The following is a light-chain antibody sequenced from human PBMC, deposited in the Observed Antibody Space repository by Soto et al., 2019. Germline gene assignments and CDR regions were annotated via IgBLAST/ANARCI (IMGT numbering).Light chain of an antibody. CDR3: QQSYSTLWT. V-gene: IGKV1-39*01. CDR1: QFISSY. Sequence: DIQMAQSPSSLSASVGDRVTITCRASQFISSYLNWYQQKPGKAPKLLIYSASTLQSGVPTRFSGSGSGTDFTLTIGSLQPEDFATYYCQQSYSTLWTFGQGTKVDIK. J-gene: IGKJ1*01. CDR2: SAS.